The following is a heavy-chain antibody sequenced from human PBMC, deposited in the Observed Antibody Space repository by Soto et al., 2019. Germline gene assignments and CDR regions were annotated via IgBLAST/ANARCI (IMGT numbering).Heavy chain of an antibody. Sequence: PGGSLRLSCAASGFTFSSYGMHWVRQAPGKGLEWVAVISYDGSNKYYADSVKGRFTISRDNSKNTLYLQMNSLRAEDTAVYYCANDFRFDWLLSIYYYYGMDVWGQGTTVTVSS. J-gene: IGHJ6*02. CDR1: GFTFSSYG. CDR2: ISYDGSNK. D-gene: IGHD3-9*01. V-gene: IGHV3-30*18. CDR3: ANDFRFDWLLSIYYYYGMDV.